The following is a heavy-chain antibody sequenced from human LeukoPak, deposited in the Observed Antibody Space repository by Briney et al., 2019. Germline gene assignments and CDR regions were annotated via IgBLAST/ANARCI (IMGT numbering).Heavy chain of an antibody. CDR2: ISITGGTT. J-gene: IGHJ4*02. D-gene: IGHD2-2*01. CDR3: AKVRTGSTSQASDY. CDR1: GFTFSKYA. Sequence: AGGSLRLSCVASGFTFSKYAMTWVRQAPGKGLEWVSSISITGGTTYYAGSVKGRFTISRDNSKNTLYLQMNSLRAEDTAVYYCAKVRTGSTSQASDYWGQGTLVTVSS. V-gene: IGHV3-23*01.